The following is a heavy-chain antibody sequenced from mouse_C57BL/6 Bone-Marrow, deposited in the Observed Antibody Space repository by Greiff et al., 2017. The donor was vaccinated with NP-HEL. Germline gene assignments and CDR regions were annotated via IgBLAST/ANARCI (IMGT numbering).Heavy chain of an antibody. CDR2: ISSGGSYT. V-gene: IGHV5-6*01. D-gene: IGHD2-5*01. CDR3: ARRHYSKGFAY. J-gene: IGHJ3*01. Sequence: DVHLVESGGDLVKPGGSLKLSCAASGFTFSSYGMSWVRQTPDKRLEWVATISSGGSYTYYPDSVKGRFTISRDNAKNTLYLQMSSLKSEDTAMYYCARRHYSKGFAYWGQGTLVTVSA. CDR1: GFTFSSYG.